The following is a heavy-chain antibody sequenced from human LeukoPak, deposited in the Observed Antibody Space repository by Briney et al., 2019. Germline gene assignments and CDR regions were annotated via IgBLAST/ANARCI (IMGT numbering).Heavy chain of an antibody. CDR2: VYPSGST. D-gene: IGHD3-10*01. V-gene: IGHV4-61*02. CDR3: ARERSGSYYPYYYYYYMDV. Sequence: SQTLSLTCTVSGGSLNSASFYWTWIRQSAGKGLEWIGRVYPSGSTAYNPSLKGRVTISIDTSKNQFSLKLSSVTAADTAVYYCARERSGSYYPYYYYYYMDVWGKGTTVTISS. CDR1: GGSLNSASFY. J-gene: IGHJ6*03.